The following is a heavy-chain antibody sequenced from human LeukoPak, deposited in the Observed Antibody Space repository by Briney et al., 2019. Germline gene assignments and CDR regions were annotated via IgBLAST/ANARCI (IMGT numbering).Heavy chain of an antibody. CDR1: GGSFSGYY. D-gene: IGHD2-15*01. V-gene: IGHV4-34*01. CDR3: ARDSVVVAATSYYYYYYMDV. CDR2: INHSGST. Sequence: SETLSLTCAVYGGSFSGYYWSWIRQPPGKGLEWIGEINHSGSTNYNPSLKSRVTISVDTSKNQFSLKLSSVTAADTAVYYCARDSVVVAATSYYYYYYMDVWGKGTTVTISS. J-gene: IGHJ6*03.